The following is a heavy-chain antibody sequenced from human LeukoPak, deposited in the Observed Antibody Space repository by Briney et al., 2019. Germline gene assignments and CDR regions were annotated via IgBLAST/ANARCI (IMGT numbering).Heavy chain of an antibody. J-gene: IGHJ3*02. CDR1: SGSIRSSSFY. V-gene: IGHV4-39*07. CDR3: ARVSNHDTFDI. Sequence: PSETLSLTCTVSSGSIRSSSFYWGWIRQAPGKGLEWIGIIHYSGTTYYSPSLKSRVTMSVDTSKNQFSLKLSSVTAADTAVYYCARVSNHDTFDIWGQGTMVTVSS. CDR2: IHYSGTT. D-gene: IGHD1-14*01.